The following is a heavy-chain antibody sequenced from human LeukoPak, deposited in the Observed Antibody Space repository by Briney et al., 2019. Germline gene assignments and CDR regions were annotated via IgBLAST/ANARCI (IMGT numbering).Heavy chain of an antibody. Sequence: SVKVSCKASGGTFSSYAIRWVRQAPGQGLEWMEGIIPIFGTANYAQKFQGRVSITTDESTSTAYMELSSLRSEDTAVYYCAGPLEWLFWKDAFDIWGQGTMVTVSS. CDR2: IIPIFGTA. CDR1: GGTFSSYA. J-gene: IGHJ3*02. CDR3: AGPLEWLFWKDAFDI. V-gene: IGHV1-69*05. D-gene: IGHD3-3*01.